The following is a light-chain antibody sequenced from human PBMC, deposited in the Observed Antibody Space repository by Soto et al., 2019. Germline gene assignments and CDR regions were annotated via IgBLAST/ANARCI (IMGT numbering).Light chain of an antibody. Sequence: QSALAQPASVSGSPGQSITISCTGTSSDVGGYNYVSWYQQHPGNAPKVMIYEVSHRPSGVSNRFSGYKSGNTAYLTISGLQPEDEADYYCSSYTTDSAFVLFGGGTKVTVL. V-gene: IGLV2-14*01. CDR2: EVS. CDR3: SSYTTDSAFVL. CDR1: SSDVGGYNY. J-gene: IGLJ2*01.